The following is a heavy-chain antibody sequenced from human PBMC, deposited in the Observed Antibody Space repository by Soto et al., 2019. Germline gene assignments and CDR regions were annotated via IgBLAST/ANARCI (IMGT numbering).Heavy chain of an antibody. CDR3: AKWLVGRTFDS. CDR1: GFIFSNYD. J-gene: IGHJ4*02. CDR2: ISIDGNNQ. Sequence: QTGGSLRLSCAASGFIFSNYDMHWVRQAPGKGLEWVTVISIDGNNQYYADSVKGRFTISRDNSKNTLYLQMNSLRVDDTAVYYCAKWLVGRTFDSWGQGTLVTVSS. V-gene: IGHV3-30*18. D-gene: IGHD6-19*01.